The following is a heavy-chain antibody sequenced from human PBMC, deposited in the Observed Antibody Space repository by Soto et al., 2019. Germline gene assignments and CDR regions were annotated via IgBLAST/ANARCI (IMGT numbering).Heavy chain of an antibody. CDR3: ARDGDSSSSRYYYYYGMDV. J-gene: IGHJ6*02. Sequence: GGSLRLSSAASGFTFSSYWMSWVRQAPGKGLEWVANIKQDGSEKYYVDSVKGRFTISRDNAKNSLYLQMNSLRAEDTAVYYCARDGDSSSSRYYYYYGMDVWGQGTTVTVSS. CDR1: GFTFSSYW. CDR2: IKQDGSEK. D-gene: IGHD6-6*01. V-gene: IGHV3-7*01.